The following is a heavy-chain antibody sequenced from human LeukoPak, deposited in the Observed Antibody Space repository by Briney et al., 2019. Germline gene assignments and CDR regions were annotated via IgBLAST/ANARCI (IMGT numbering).Heavy chain of an antibody. Sequence: GGSLRLSCASSGFTIDDYAMHWVRQAPGKGLEWVSSISSSSSYIYYADSVKGRFTIYRDNAENSLYLQMNSLRAEDTAVYYCARKASGYEYYFDYWGQGTLVTVSS. CDR3: ARKASGYEYYFDY. CDR2: ISSSSSYI. J-gene: IGHJ4*02. D-gene: IGHD5-12*01. CDR1: GFTIDDYA. V-gene: IGHV3-21*01.